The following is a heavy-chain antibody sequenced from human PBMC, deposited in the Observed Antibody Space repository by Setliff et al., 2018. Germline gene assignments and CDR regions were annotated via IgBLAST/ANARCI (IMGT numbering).Heavy chain of an antibody. J-gene: IGHJ4*02. D-gene: IGHD3-3*01. V-gene: IGHV4-34*01. CDR3: RFWSSYYKNNY. Sequence: PSETLSLTCTVYGGSFSDYYWGWIRQSPGKRPEWIAEINQSGNTNYNPSLNSRVSVSVDTPTNQFSLKVLSVTAADTAVYYCRFWSSYYKNNYWAQGTLVTSP. CDR2: INQSGNT. CDR1: GGSFSDYY.